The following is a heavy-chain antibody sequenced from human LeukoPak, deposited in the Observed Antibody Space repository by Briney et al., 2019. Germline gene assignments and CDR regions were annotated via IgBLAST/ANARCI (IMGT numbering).Heavy chain of an antibody. D-gene: IGHD3-22*01. CDR2: IYSGGST. CDR3: AKGSSGYFLDL. V-gene: IGHV3-53*01. J-gene: IGHJ5*02. Sequence: PGGSLRLSCAASGFTVSSNYMSWVRQAPGKGLEWVSVIYSGGSTYYADSVKGRFTISRDNSKNTLYLQMNSLRADDTALYYCAKGSSGYFLDLWGQGTLVTVSS. CDR1: GFTVSSNY.